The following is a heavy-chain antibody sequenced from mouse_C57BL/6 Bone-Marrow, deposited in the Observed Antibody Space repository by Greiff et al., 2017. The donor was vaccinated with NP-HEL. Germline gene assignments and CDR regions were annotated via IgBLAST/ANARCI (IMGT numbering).Heavy chain of an antibody. D-gene: IGHD2-1*01. J-gene: IGHJ3*01. V-gene: IGHV7-4*01. CDR1: GFTFTDYY. Sequence: EVKVVESGGGLVQPGASLRLSCAASGFTFTDYYMSWVRQPPWQAPEWLALIRHKGNGYTTEYTASVKGRFTISRDNSKNILEHQMNTLRAEDGAAYYCGISYGNLPFAYWGQGTLVTVSA. CDR3: GISYGNLPFAY. CDR2: IRHKGNGYTT.